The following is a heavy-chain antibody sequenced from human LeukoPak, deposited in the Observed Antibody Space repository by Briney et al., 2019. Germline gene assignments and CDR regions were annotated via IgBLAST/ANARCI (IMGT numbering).Heavy chain of an antibody. CDR1: GFTFSSYW. CDR3: ARDRDDFWSGYYTSYFDY. V-gene: IGHV3-21*01. J-gene: IGHJ4*02. Sequence: PGGSLRLSCAASGFTFSSYWMHWVRQAPGKGLEWDSSISSSSSYIYYADSVKVRFTISRDNAKNSLYLQMNSLRAEDTAVYYCARDRDDFWSGYYTSYFDYWGQGTLVTVSS. CDR2: ISSSSSYI. D-gene: IGHD3-3*01.